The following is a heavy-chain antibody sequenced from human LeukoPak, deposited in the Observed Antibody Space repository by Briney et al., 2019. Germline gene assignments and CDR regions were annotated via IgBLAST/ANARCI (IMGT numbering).Heavy chain of an antibody. CDR3: ATYSSGWEVDY. Sequence: ASVKVPCKASGYTFTGYYMHWVRQAPGQGLEWMGRINPNSGGTNYAQKFQGRVTMTRDTSISTAYMELSRLRSDDTAVYYCATYSSGWEVDYWGQGTLVTVSS. J-gene: IGHJ4*02. D-gene: IGHD6-19*01. CDR1: GYTFTGYY. V-gene: IGHV1-2*06. CDR2: INPNSGGT.